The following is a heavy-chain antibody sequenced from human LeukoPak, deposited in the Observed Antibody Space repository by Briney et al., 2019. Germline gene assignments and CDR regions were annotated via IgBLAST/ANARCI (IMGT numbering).Heavy chain of an antibody. CDR3: ARDGWELPVSIDFDV. CDR2: INHGGST. J-gene: IGHJ3*01. D-gene: IGHD1-26*01. Sequence: SETLSLTCVVDGGSFIGYYWTWIRQSPGKGLEWIGDINHGGSTNYNPSLKSRVTISVDTSKNQFSLILRSVTAADTAIYYCARDGWELPVSIDFDVWGQGTVVTVSS. V-gene: IGHV4-34*01. CDR1: GGSFIGYY.